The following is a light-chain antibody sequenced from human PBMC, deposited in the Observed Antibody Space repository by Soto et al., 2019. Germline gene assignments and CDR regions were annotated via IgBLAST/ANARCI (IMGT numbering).Light chain of an antibody. CDR1: QGISSW. CDR2: KAS. CDR3: LQCYCPQG. J-gene: IGKJ1*01. V-gene: IGKV1-8*01. Sequence: AIRMTQSPSSLSASTVDRVTITGRASQGISSWLSWYQQKPGKAPKLLIYKASTLKSGVPSRVGGSGSGTEFALTICSLPPAQSAPFIGLQCYCPQGFGPGTKVDI.